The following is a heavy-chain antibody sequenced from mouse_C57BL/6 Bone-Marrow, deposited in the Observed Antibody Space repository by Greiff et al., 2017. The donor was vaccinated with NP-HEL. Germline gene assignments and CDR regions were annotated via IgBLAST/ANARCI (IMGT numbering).Heavy chain of an antibody. CDR2: ISSGGSYT. D-gene: IGHD4-1*01. J-gene: IGHJ3*01. CDR1: GFTFSSYG. V-gene: IGHV5-6*01. Sequence: EVNVVESGGDLVKPGGSLKLSCAASGFTFSSYGMSWVRQTPDKRLEWVATISSGGSYTYYPDSVKGRFTISRDNAKNTLYLQMSSLKSEDTAMYYCASSGFAWVAYWGQGTLVTVSA. CDR3: ASSGFAWVAY.